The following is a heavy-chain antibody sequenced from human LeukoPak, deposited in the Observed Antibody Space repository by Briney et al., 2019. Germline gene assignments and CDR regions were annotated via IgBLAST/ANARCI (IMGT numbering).Heavy chain of an antibody. CDR3: ARSPGILTGHLDY. CDR1: GFTFSSYS. CDR2: ISSSSSYI. V-gene: IGHV3-21*01. J-gene: IGHJ4*02. D-gene: IGHD3-9*01. Sequence: PGGSLRLSCAASGFTFSSYSMNWVRQAPGKGLEWVSSISSSSSYIYYADSVKGRFTISRDNAKNSLYLQMNSLRAEDTAVYYCARSPGILTGHLDYWGQGTLVTVSS.